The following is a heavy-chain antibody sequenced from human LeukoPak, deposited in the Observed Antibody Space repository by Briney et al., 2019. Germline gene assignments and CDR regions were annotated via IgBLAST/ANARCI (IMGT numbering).Heavy chain of an antibody. CDR2: IKSKTDGDTT. J-gene: IGHJ4*02. CDR1: GFTSSTYW. D-gene: IGHD1-7*01. V-gene: IGHV3-15*01. CDR3: TRDKLELRQFDY. Sequence: PGGSLRLSCAASGFTSSTYWMSWVRQAPGKGLEWVGRIKSKTDGDTTDYAAPVKGRFTISRDESKDTLYLQMSSLKAEDTAVYYCTRDKLELRQFDYWGQGTLVTVSS.